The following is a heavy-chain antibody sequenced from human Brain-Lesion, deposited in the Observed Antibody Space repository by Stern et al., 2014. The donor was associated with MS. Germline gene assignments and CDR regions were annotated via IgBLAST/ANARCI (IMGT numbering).Heavy chain of an antibody. V-gene: IGHV3-30*01. J-gene: IGHJ4*02. CDR2: ISYDGSDK. D-gene: IGHD4-17*01. CDR3: ARGGAVTTSDYYLDY. Sequence: VQLLESGGGVVQPGRSLRLSCAASGFTFSYHPMHWVRQAPGKGLEWVALISYDGSDKNDADSVKGRFTISRDNSRNTLYLQMNSLRVDDTAVYYCARGGAVTTSDYYLDYWGQGILVTVSS. CDR1: GFTFSYHP.